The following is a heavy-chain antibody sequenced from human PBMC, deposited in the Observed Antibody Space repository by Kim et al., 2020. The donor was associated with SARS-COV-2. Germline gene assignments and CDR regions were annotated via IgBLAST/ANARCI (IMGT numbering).Heavy chain of an antibody. CDR3: ARRYCSGGNCYSGANWFDP. Sequence: SETLSLTCTVSGASISSSGYYWGWIRQPPGKGLEWIGSFYYSGSTYYNPSLKSRVTISVDTSKNQFSLKLSSVTAADTAVYYCARRYCSGGNCYSGANWFDPWGQGTLVTVSS. CDR1: GASISSSGYY. J-gene: IGHJ5*02. V-gene: IGHV4-39*07. CDR2: FYYSGST. D-gene: IGHD2-15*01.